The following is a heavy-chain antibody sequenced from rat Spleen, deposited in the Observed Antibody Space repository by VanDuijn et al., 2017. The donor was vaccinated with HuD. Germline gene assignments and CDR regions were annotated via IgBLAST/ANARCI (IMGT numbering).Heavy chain of an antibody. D-gene: IGHD1-2*01. J-gene: IGHJ4*01. V-gene: IGHV5-27*01. CDR1: GFTFSNYY. CDR2: ISTGGGII. CDR3: TTSNYYSSYIYLDA. Sequence: EVQLVESGGGLVQPGRSLKLSCAASGFTFSNYYMAWVRQAPTKGLECVAYISTGGGIIYYRDYGKGRFTISRDNAKNTLYLQMDSLRSEDTATYYCTTSNYYSSYIYLDAWGQGASVTVSS.